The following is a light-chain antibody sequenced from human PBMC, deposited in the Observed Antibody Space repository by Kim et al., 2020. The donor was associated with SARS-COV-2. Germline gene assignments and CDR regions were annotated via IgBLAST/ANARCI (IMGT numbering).Light chain of an antibody. CDR3: QVWDSSSDHPGWV. CDR2: YDS. CDR1: NIGSKS. Sequence: GKTARMTCGGNNIGSKSVHWYQQKPGQAPVLVIYYDSDRPSGIPERFSGSNSGNTATLTISRVEAGDEADYYCQVWDSSSDHPGWVFGGGTQLTVL. J-gene: IGLJ3*02. V-gene: IGLV3-21*04.